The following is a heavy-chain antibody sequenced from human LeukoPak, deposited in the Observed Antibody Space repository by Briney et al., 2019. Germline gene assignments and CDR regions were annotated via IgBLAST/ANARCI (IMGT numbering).Heavy chain of an antibody. D-gene: IGHD3-22*01. CDR1: GGSISGHY. J-gene: IGHJ4*02. CDR2: FYYSGST. CDR3: ARRSGGYYYHTASFDY. Sequence: KTSETLSLTCTVSGGSISGHYWSWIRQPPGKGLEWIGHFYYSGSTNYNPSLQSRVTISVDTSKNQFSLKLSSVTAAVTAVYYCARRSGGYYYHTASFDYWGQGTLVTVSS. V-gene: IGHV4-59*08.